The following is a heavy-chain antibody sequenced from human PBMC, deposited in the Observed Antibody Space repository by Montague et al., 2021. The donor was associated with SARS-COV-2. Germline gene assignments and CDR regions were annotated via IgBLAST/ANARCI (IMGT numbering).Heavy chain of an antibody. J-gene: IGHJ4*02. CDR3: AKEGGDYSGEGYYFDY. Sequence: SLRLSCAASGFKFDNYGMHWVRQAPGKGLEWVALIWHDGSNKYYRDSVKGRFTISRDNSKSTSYLQMDSLRAEDTAVYYCAKEGGDYSGEGYYFDYWGRGTLVTVSS. CDR2: IWHDGSNK. CDR1: GFKFDNYG. D-gene: IGHD2-15*01. V-gene: IGHV3-33*06.